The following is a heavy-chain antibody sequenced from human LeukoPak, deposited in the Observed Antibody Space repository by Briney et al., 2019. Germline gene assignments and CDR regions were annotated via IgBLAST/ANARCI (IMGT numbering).Heavy chain of an antibody. J-gene: IGHJ3*01. V-gene: IGHV1-18*01. CDR1: GYTFTSNG. D-gene: IGHD6-25*01. CDR2: ISSNSGNT. CDR3: ARDRLHAFDF. Sequence: ASVKVSCTASGYTFTSNGISWVRQAPGQGLEWMGWISSNSGNTNYAQKFQDRVTLTTDTSTTTAYMELRSLRPDDTAMYYCARDRLHAFDFWGQGTMVTVSS.